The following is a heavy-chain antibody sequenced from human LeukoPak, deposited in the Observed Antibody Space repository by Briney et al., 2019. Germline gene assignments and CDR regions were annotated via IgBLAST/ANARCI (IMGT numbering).Heavy chain of an antibody. CDR1: GFTFSSYE. J-gene: IGHJ1*01. D-gene: IGHD1-26*01. CDR2: ISSSGSTI. Sequence: GGSLRLSCAASGFTFSSYEMNWVRQAPGKGLEWVSYISSSGSTIYYADSVKGRFTISRDNAKNSLYLQMNSLRAEDTAVYYCAMDASGSYLADYFQHWGQGTLVTVSS. CDR3: AMDASGSYLADYFQH. V-gene: IGHV3-48*03.